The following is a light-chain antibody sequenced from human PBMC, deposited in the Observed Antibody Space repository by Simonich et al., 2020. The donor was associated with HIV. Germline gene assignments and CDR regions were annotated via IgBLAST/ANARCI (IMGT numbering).Light chain of an antibody. V-gene: IGKV1-NL1*01. Sequence: DIQMTQSPSSLSASVGDRDTITCRASQGISNSLAWYQQKPGKAPKLLLYAASRLESGVPSRVSSSGSGTDYTLTISSLQPEDFATYYCQQYYSTPRTFGQGTKVEIK. J-gene: IGKJ1*01. CDR1: QGISNS. CDR2: AAS. CDR3: QQYYSTPRT.